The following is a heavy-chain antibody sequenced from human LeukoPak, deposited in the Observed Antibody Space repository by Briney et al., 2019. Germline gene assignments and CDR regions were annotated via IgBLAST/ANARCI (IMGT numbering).Heavy chain of an antibody. Sequence: GAPLNSSGKASGSSCTSYWSAGVRELPGEGLEGTEIFYPGDSDSAYSPQFQGQITIAVDKSVSAAYLQWSSLKASDTAMYYCASPPTRECSSISCPLSYWGQGTLVTVSS. CDR3: ASPPTRECSSISCPLSY. V-gene: IGHV5-51*01. D-gene: IGHD2-2*01. J-gene: IGHJ4*02. CDR1: GSSCTSYW. CDR2: FYPGDSDS.